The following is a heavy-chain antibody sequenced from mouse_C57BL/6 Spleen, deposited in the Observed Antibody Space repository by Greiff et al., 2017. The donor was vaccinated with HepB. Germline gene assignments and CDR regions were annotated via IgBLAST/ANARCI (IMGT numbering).Heavy chain of an antibody. CDR2: INPNNGGT. CDR1: GYTFTDYN. V-gene: IGHV1-22*01. CDR3: ANDGYYSFAY. J-gene: IGHJ3*01. D-gene: IGHD2-3*01. Sequence: VQLKQSGPELVKPGASVKMSCKASGYTFTDYNMHWVKQSHGKSLEWIGYINPNNGGTSYNQKFKGKATLTVNKSSSTAYMELRSLTSEDSAVYYCANDGYYSFAYWGQGTLVTVSA.